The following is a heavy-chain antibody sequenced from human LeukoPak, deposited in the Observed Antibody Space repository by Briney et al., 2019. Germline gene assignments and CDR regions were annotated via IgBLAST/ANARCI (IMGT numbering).Heavy chain of an antibody. CDR1: GYTFTSYG. D-gene: IGHD4-11*01. Sequence: ASVKVSCKASGYTFTSYGISWVRQAPGQGLEWMGWISAYNGNTNYAQKLQGRVTMTTDTSTSTAYMELRSLRSDDTAVYYCAREGQMTTVTTVIDYWGQGTLVTVSS. J-gene: IGHJ4*02. CDR3: AREGQMTTVTTVIDY. CDR2: ISAYNGNT. V-gene: IGHV1-18*01.